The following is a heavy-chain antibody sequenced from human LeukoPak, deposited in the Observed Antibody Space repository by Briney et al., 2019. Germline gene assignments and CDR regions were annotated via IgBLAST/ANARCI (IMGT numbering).Heavy chain of an antibody. CDR3: ARDKVAGPSTLDF. J-gene: IGHJ4*02. Sequence: GGSLRLSCAASGFTFNSYWMHWVRQAPGKGLDWVANIKQDGSEKYYVDSVEGRFTISRDNAKSSLYLQMNSLRVGDTAVYHCARDKVAGPSTLDFWGQGTLVTVSS. D-gene: IGHD2-15*01. CDR2: IKQDGSEK. V-gene: IGHV3-7*01. CDR1: GFTFNSYW.